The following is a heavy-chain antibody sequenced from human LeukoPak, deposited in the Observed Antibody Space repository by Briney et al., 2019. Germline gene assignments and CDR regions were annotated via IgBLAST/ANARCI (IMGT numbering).Heavy chain of an antibody. J-gene: IGHJ4*02. CDR2: IYYSGST. D-gene: IGHD6-13*01. CDR3: ARDRQQLDY. CDR1: GGSISSYY. Sequence: SETLSLTCTVSGGSISSYYWSWIRQPPGKGLEWIGYIYYSGSTNYNPSLKSRVAISVDTSKNQFSLKLSSVTAADTAVYYCARDRQQLDYWGQGTLVTVSS. V-gene: IGHV4-59*01.